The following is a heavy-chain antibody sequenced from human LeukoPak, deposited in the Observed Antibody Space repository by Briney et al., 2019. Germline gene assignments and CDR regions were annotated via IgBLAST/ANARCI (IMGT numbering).Heavy chain of an antibody. V-gene: IGHV3-9*01. J-gene: IGHJ4*02. CDR3: ARDGTHGSGRHFDY. D-gene: IGHD3-10*01. CDR1: GFTFDDYA. Sequence: AGGSLRLSCAASGFTFDDYAMHWVRQAPGKGLEWVSGISWNSGSIGYADSVKGRFTISRDNAKNSLYLQMNSLRAEDTALYYCARDGTHGSGRHFDYWGQGTLVTVSS. CDR2: ISWNSGSI.